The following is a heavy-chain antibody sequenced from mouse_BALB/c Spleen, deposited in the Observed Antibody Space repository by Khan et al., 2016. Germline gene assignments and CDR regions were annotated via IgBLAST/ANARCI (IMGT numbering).Heavy chain of an antibody. CDR2: VNPSGGYT. J-gene: IGHJ2*01. CDR1: GYTFTSYT. D-gene: IGHD2-1*01. CDR3: SREIYGNYRFGY. V-gene: IGHV1-4*01. Sequence: QVQLQQSGAELARPGASVMMSCKASGYTFTSYTMHWVKQRPGQGLEWIGCVNPSGGYTNYNQKFKDKATLTAAKSSSTAYMQLSSLTSEDSAVYYCSREIYGNYRFGYWGQGTTLTVSS.